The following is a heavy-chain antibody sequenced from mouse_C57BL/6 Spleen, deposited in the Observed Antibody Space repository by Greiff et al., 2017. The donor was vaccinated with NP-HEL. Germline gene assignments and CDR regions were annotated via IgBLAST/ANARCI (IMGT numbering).Heavy chain of an antibody. V-gene: IGHV1-7*01. Sequence: VQLQQSGAELAKPGASVKLSCKASGYTFTSYWMHWVKQRPGQGLEWIGYINPSSGYTKYNQKFKDKATLTADISSSTAYLQLSSLTYEDSAVYYCARVSGTDCDYWGQGTTLTVSS. J-gene: IGHJ2*01. D-gene: IGHD4-1*01. CDR1: GYTFTSYW. CDR3: ARVSGTDCDY. CDR2: INPSSGYT.